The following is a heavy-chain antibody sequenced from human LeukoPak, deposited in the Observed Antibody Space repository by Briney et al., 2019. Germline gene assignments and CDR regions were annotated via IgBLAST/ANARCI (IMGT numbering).Heavy chain of an antibody. CDR3: ARVGQIGAVADF. J-gene: IGHJ4*02. V-gene: IGHV1-46*01. CDR2: INPSGGST. CDR1: GYTFTSYY. D-gene: IGHD6-13*01. Sequence: GASVKVSCKASGYTFTSYYMHWVRQAPGQGLEWMGIINPSGGSTSYAQKFQGRVTMTRDMSTSTVYMELSSLRSDDTAVYFCARVGQIGAVADFWGQGTLVTVSS.